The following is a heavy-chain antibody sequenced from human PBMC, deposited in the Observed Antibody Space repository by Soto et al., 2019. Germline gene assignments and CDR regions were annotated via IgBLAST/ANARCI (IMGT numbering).Heavy chain of an antibody. CDR3: ARDNSLPPYSSSSWSGGMDV. Sequence: GGSLRLSCAASGFTFSSYWMHWVRQAPGKGLVWVSRINSDGSSTSYADSVKGRFTISRDNAKNTLYLQMNSLRAEDTAVYYCARDNSLPPYSSSSWSGGMDVWGKGTTVTVSS. D-gene: IGHD6-6*01. V-gene: IGHV3-74*01. CDR1: GFTFSSYW. CDR2: INSDGSST. J-gene: IGHJ6*04.